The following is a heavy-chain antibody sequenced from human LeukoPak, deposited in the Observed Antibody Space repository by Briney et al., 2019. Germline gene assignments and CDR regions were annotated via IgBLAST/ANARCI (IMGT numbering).Heavy chain of an antibody. CDR2: IYYSGST. CDR1: GGSISSNNW. Sequence: KSSGTLSLTCAVSGGSISSNNWWGWVRQPPGKGLEWIGYIYYSGSTYYNPSLKSRVTISVDTSKNQFSLKLSSVTAADTAVYYCARKSGYSYGHFDYWGQGTLVTVSS. V-gene: IGHV4-4*02. CDR3: ARKSGYSYGHFDY. D-gene: IGHD5-18*01. J-gene: IGHJ4*02.